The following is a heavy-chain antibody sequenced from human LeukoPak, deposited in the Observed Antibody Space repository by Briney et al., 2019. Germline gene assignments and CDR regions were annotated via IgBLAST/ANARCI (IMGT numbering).Heavy chain of an antibody. J-gene: IGHJ4*02. CDR1: GFSFTSHW. Sequence: GESLKISCKGSGFSFTSHWIGWVRQMPGKGLEWMGIIYPGDSDTRYSPSFQGQVTISADKSISTAYLQWSSLKASDTAMYYCARSFRSSGWYTDYWGQGTLVTVSS. CDR2: IYPGDSDT. CDR3: ARSFRSSGWYTDY. D-gene: IGHD6-19*01. V-gene: IGHV5-51*01.